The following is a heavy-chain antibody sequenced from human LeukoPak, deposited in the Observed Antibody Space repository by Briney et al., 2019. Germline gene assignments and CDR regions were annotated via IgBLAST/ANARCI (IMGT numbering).Heavy chain of an antibody. Sequence: PGGSLRLSCAASGFRFDRDWMTWVRQAPGKGLEWVSSISDSGSSTYYADSVKGRFTISRDSSKNTLYLQMNSLRAEDTAVYYCAKVGVCGGDCEYYYYGLNVWGQGTTVTVAS. J-gene: IGHJ6*02. V-gene: IGHV3-23*01. D-gene: IGHD2-21*02. CDR3: AKVGVCGGDCEYYYYGLNV. CDR2: ISDSGSST. CDR1: GFRFDRDW.